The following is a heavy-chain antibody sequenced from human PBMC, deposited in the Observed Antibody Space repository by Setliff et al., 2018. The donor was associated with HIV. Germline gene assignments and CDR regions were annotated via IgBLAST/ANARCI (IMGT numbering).Heavy chain of an antibody. CDR3: LLPCTSGWHNWADP. Sequence: RGESLKISCAASGFTFSGAEIHWVRQASGKGLEWVGRIRSKADKYATDYGASAKGRFIISRDDSKKTAYLQMSSLRAEDTAMYYCLLPCTSGWHNWADPWGQGTLVTVSS. D-gene: IGHD2-8*01. V-gene: IGHV3-73*01. CDR2: IRSKADKYAT. CDR1: GFTFSGAE. J-gene: IGHJ5*02.